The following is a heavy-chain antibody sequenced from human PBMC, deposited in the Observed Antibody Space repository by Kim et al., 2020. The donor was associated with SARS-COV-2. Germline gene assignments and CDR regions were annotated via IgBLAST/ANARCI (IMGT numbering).Heavy chain of an antibody. CDR1: GFTFSSYA. V-gene: IGHV3-30-3*01. CDR2: ISYDGSNK. D-gene: IGHD3-3*01. Sequence: GGSLRLSCAASGFTFSSYAMHWVRQAPGKGLEWVAVISYDGSNKYYADSVKGRFTISRDNSKNTLYLQMNSLRAEDTAVYYCARDGLAAYDFWSGYYLIGDYWGQGTLVTVSS. CDR3: ARDGLAAYDFWSGYYLIGDY. J-gene: IGHJ4*02.